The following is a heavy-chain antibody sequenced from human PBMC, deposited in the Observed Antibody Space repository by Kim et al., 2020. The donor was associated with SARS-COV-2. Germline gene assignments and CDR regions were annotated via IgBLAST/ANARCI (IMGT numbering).Heavy chain of an antibody. Sequence: SETLSLTCAVYGGSFSGYYWSWIRQPPGKGLEWIGEINHSVSTNYNPSLKSRVTISVDTSKNQFSLKLSSVTAADTAVYYCARVQGFFLAMFRSGWFDPWGQGTLVTVSS. V-gene: IGHV4-34*01. J-gene: IGHJ5*02. CDR1: GGSFSGYY. CDR3: ARVQGFFLAMFRSGWFDP. D-gene: IGHD3-10*01. CDR2: INHSVST.